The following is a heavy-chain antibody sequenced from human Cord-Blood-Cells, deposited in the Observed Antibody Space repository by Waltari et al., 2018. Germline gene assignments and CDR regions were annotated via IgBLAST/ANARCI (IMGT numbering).Heavy chain of an antibody. CDR1: GGTFSSYA. J-gene: IGHJ6*02. CDR2: IIPIFGSA. V-gene: IGHV1-69*01. D-gene: IGHD3-10*01. CDR3: ARGSTEPLGSGSYYYYGMDV. Sequence: KKPGYSVKVSCKASGGTFSSYAISWVRQASGQGLEWMGVIIPIFGSANYAQKFQGRVTITADESTSTAYMELSSLRSEDTAVYYCARGSTEPLGSGSYYYYGMDVWGQGTTVTVSS.